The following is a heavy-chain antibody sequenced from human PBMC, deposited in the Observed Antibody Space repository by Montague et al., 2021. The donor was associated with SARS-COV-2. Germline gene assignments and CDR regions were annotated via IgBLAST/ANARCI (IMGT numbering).Heavy chain of an antibody. CDR2: IYSGGST. D-gene: IGHD2-2*01. J-gene: IGHJ6*02. Sequence: SLRLSCAASGFTVSSNYMTWVRQAPGKGLEWVSVIYSGGSTYYAESVKGRFTISRDNSKNTLYLQLNSLRAEDTAVDYCSGVGRDSAILPIAIHYGMDVWGQGTTVTVSS. CDR3: SGVGRDSAILPIAIHYGMDV. CDR1: GFTVSSNY. V-gene: IGHV3-53*01.